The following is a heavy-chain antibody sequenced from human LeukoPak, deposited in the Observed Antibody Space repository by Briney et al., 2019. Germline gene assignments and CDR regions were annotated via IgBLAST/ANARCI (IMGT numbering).Heavy chain of an antibody. CDR1: GYTFTSYG. CDR2: INYYNGNT. Sequence: GASVKVSCKASGYTFTSYGISWVRQAPGQGLEWMGWINYYNGNTNFAQKLQGRVTMTTDTSTSTAYMELRSLRSDDTAVYYCARDPKRRIVGATTSNWFDPWGQGTLVTVSS. CDR3: ARDPKRRIVGATTSNWFDP. V-gene: IGHV1-18*01. D-gene: IGHD1-26*01. J-gene: IGHJ5*02.